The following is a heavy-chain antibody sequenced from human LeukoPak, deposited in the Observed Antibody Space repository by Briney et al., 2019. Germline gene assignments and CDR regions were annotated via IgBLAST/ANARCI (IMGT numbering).Heavy chain of an antibody. D-gene: IGHD1-26*01. CDR2: IYYSGST. Sequence: SETLSLTCTVSGCSISGYYWSWIRQPPGKGLEWIGYIYYSGSTSYNPSLNSRVTISVDTSNNQSSLKPISVTTAYPAVYYFAGEGARWELSFSAFDMWGQGTMVTVSS. CDR3: AGEGARWELSFSAFDM. CDR1: GCSISGYY. J-gene: IGHJ3*02. V-gene: IGHV4-59*01.